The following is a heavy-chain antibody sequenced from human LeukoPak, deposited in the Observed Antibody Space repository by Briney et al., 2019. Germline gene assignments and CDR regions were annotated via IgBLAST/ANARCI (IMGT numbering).Heavy chain of an antibody. CDR2: IYDSGST. Sequence: SETLSLTCTVSGGSIRSYYWSWIRQPPGKGLEWIGYIYDSGSTNYNPSLKSRVTISVDTSKNQFSLKLSSVTAADTAVYYCASGDKLAGVAGWECFDYRGQGTLVTVSS. CDR3: ASGDKLAGVAGWECFDY. J-gene: IGHJ4*02. CDR1: GGSIRSYY. D-gene: IGHD6-19*01. V-gene: IGHV4-59*01.